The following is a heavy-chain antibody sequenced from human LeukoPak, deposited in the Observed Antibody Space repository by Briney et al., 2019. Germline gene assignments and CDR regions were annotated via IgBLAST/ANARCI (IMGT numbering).Heavy chain of an antibody. D-gene: IGHD3-22*01. Sequence: GGSLRLSCAASGFTFSSYGMSWVRQAPGKGLEWVSSISGSGGITYHADSLKGRFTISRDNSKNTLYLQMNSLKTEDTAVYYCTTKVGYYYDSSGYYWIDYWGQGTLVTVSS. CDR2: ISGSGGIT. CDR3: TTKVGYYYDSSGYYWIDY. J-gene: IGHJ4*02. V-gene: IGHV3-23*01. CDR1: GFTFSSYG.